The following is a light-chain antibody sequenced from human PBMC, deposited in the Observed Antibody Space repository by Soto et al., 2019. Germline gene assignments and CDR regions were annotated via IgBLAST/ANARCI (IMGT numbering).Light chain of an antibody. CDR2: GAS. Sequence: EIVMPQSPATLSVAPGERDTLSCRASQSVGRDLAWYQQKPGQAPRLLIYGASTRATGIPARFSGSGSGTEFPLTISSRQSEEFAIYSCQQYNHWPPLTFGGGTKVEIK. CDR3: QQYNHWPPLT. CDR1: QSVGRD. J-gene: IGKJ4*01. V-gene: IGKV3-15*01.